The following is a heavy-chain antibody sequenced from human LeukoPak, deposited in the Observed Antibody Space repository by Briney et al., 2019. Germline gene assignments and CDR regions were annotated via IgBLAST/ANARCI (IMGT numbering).Heavy chain of an antibody. CDR3: ARALWFGELLPLDY. V-gene: IGHV1-8*01. D-gene: IGHD3-10*01. CDR2: MNPNSGNT. Sequence: GASVKVSCKASGYTFTSYDINWVRQATGQGLEWMGWMNPNSGNTGYAQKFQGRVTMTRNTSITTAYMDLSSLRSDDTAVYYCARALWFGELLPLDYWGQGTLVTVSS. CDR1: GYTFTSYD. J-gene: IGHJ4*02.